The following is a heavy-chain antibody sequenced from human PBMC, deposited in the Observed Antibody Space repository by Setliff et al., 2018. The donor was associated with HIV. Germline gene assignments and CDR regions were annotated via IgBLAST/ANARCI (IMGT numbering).Heavy chain of an antibody. CDR3: ARVPTSSWYVTTQRTKEYFHH. CDR1: GGSIKSSSYY. Sequence: SSETLSLTCTVSGGSIKSSSYYWGWIRQPPGKGLEWIGSIDYSGNTYYNPSLKSRVTISEDTSRNQFSLRLSSVTAADTAIYYCARVPTSSWYVTTQRTKEYFHHWGQGTLVTVSS. CDR2: IDYSGNT. V-gene: IGHV4-39*07. J-gene: IGHJ1*01. D-gene: IGHD6-13*01.